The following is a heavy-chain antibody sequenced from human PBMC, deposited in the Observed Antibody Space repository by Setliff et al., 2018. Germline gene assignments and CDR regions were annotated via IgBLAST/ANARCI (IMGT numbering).Heavy chain of an antibody. Sequence: PSEILSLTCTVSGASITNINYYWGLIRQPPGKGLEWIGSIFYSGRTFYNPSLKSRVTISVDTSKNQFSLMVTSVTAADTAVYYCARGRNVASRLLDSWGQGTLVTVSS. CDR2: IFYSGRT. CDR1: GASITNINYY. V-gene: IGHV4-39*01. CDR3: ARGRNVASRLLDS. D-gene: IGHD6-6*01. J-gene: IGHJ4*02.